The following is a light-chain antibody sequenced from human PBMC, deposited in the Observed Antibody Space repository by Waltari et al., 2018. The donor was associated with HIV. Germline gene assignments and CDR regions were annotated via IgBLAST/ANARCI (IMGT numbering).Light chain of an antibody. CDR3: LQSFDSPLT. J-gene: IGKJ3*01. CDR1: QNINSF. V-gene: IGKV1-39*01. CDR2: GAS. Sequence: DIQMTQSPSSLSASVGDRVTITCRTSQNINSFLNWYQQKPGKVPKLLIYGASNLESGVPSRCSGSGYGTDFSLTISSLQPDDFATYYCLQSFDSPLTFGPGTTVDSK.